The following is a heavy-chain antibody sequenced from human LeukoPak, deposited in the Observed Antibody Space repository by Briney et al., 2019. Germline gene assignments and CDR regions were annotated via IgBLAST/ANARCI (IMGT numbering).Heavy chain of an antibody. D-gene: IGHD3-3*01. V-gene: IGHV4-59*01. CDR2: IYYSGST. J-gene: IGHJ5*02. Sequence: KPSETLSLTCTVSGGSISSYYWSWIRQPPGKGLEWIGYIYYSGSTNYNPSLKSRVTISVDTSKNQFSLKLSSVTAADTAVYHCARGLRFLEWLFEASWFDPWGQGTLVTVSS. CDR3: ARGLRFLEWLFEASWFDP. CDR1: GGSISSYY.